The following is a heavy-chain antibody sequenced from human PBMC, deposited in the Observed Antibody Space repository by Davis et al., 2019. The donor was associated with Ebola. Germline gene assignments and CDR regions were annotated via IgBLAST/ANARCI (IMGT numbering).Heavy chain of an antibody. CDR1: GYTFTAHY. CDR2: INPNSGDT. J-gene: IGHJ4*01. D-gene: IGHD3-3*01. Sequence: ASVKVSCKASGYTFTAHYLHWVRQAPGQGLEWMGWINPNSGDTKYAQKFQGRVTVTRDTSIRTAYMEQPRLRSDDTAVFFCTRGSGFCSGYFTAHFEFWGQGTLVTVSS. CDR3: TRGSGFCSGYFTAHFEF. V-gene: IGHV1-2*02.